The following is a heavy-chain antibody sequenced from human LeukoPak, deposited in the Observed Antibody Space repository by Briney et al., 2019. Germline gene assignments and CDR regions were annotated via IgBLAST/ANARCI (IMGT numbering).Heavy chain of an antibody. CDR1: GFTFSSYS. D-gene: IGHD1-26*01. Sequence: GGAPRLSCAASGFTFSSYSMNWVRQAPGEGLEWVSSISSSSSYIYYADSVKGRFTISRDNAKNSLYLQMNSLRAEDTAVYYCASSWETDYWGQGTLVTVSS. CDR3: ASSWETDY. V-gene: IGHV3-21*01. CDR2: ISSSSSYI. J-gene: IGHJ4*02.